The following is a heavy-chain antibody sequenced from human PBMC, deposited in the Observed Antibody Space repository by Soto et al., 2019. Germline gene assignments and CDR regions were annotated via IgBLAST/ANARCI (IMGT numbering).Heavy chain of an antibody. J-gene: IGHJ4*02. CDR3: ARAASLWLFPY. V-gene: IGHV1-69*15. CDR1: GGTFSRDR. CDR2: IIPIFGIA. D-gene: IGHD5-18*01. Sequence: ASVKVSCKASGGTFSRDRITLGPQSPGHGLEWIGRIIPIFGIASYAQKFQGRVTITADESTSTAYMELSSLRSDDTAVYYCARAASLWLFPYWGQGTLVTVSS.